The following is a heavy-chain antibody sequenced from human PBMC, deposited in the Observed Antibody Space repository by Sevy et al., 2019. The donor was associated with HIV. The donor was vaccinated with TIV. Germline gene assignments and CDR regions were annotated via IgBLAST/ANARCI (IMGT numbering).Heavy chain of an antibody. CDR1: GYTFTTFG. CDR2: INIYNGNT. Sequence: ASVKVSCKPSGYTFTTFGINWVRQAPGQGLEWMAWINIYNGNTIYAQNLQGRVTLTRDTSTNTAYMELRSLTSDDTAVYYCARMRYLGEPSDPWGQGALVTVSS. J-gene: IGHJ5*02. CDR3: ARMRYLGEPSDP. D-gene: IGHD3-16*01. V-gene: IGHV1-18*01.